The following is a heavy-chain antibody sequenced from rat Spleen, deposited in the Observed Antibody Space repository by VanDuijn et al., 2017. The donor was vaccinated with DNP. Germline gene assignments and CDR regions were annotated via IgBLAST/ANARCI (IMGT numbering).Heavy chain of an antibody. Sequence: EVQLVESGGGLVQPGRSLKLSCAASGFTFSDYNMAWVRQAPKKGLEWVATLIYDGSRTYYRDSVKGRFTISRDNAKSTLYLQMDSLRSEDTATYYCATHADIYYYLSWYFDFWGPGTMVTVSS. J-gene: IGHJ1*01. CDR2: LIYDGSRT. CDR1: GFTFSDYN. D-gene: IGHD1-1*01. CDR3: ATHADIYYYLSWYFDF. V-gene: IGHV5S10*01.